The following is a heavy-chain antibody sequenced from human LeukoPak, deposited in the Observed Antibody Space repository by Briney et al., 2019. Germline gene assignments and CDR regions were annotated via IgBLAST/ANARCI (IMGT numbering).Heavy chain of an antibody. V-gene: IGHV4-34*01. J-gene: IGHJ6*03. CDR1: GGSFSGYY. CDR2: INHSVST. CDR3: ARGSYYYDSSGYPNYYYYYMDV. D-gene: IGHD3-22*01. Sequence: SETLSLTCAVYGGSFSGYYWSWIREPPGKGLDGIGEINHSVSTNYNPSLKSRVTISLDTSKNQFSLQLSSVTAADTAVYYCARGSYYYDSSGYPNYYYYYMDVWGKGTTVTVSS.